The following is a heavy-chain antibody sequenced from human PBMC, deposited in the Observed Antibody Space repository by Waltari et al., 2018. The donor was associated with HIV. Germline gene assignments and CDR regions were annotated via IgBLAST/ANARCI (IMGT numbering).Heavy chain of an antibody. J-gene: IGHJ6*02. CDR1: GFTFSNSD. V-gene: IGHV3-13*01. D-gene: IGHD7-27*01. CDR3: ARDGDKGMDV. Sequence: EVQLVEYGGGLVQPGGSLRLSCAASGFTFSNSDMHWVRQPIGKGLEWVSAIGVAGDTHYQGSVKGRFTVSRENAKNSLYLQMKSLRAGDTAVYYCARDGDKGMDVWGQGTMVIVSS. CDR2: IGVAGDT.